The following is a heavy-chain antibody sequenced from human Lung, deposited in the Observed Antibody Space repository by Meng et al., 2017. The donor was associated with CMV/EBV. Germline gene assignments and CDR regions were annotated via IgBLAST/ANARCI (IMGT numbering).Heavy chain of an antibody. D-gene: IGHD3-3*01. V-gene: IGHV4-34*01. Sequence: SETXSLXCAVYGGSFSGYYWSWIRQPPGKGLEWIGEINHSGSTNYNPSLKSRVTISVDTSKNQFSLKLSSVTAADTAVYYCARGRREGFLEWLLSGNWLDPXGQGXLVTVSS. CDR3: ARGRREGFLEWLLSGNWLDP. CDR1: GGSFSGYY. CDR2: INHSGST. J-gene: IGHJ5*02.